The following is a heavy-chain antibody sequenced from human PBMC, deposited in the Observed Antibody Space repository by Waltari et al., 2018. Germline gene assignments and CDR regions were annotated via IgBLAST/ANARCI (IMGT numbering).Heavy chain of an antibody. CDR3: ARRFDS. V-gene: IGHV3-48*03. CDR2: ISGSGTTI. J-gene: IGHJ4*02. CDR1: GFTFSSSG. Sequence: EVQLVESGGGLVQPGGSLSLSCAASGFTFSSSGMNWVRQAPGKGLEWISYISGSGTTIYYADSVKGRFTISRDDAENSLYLQMNSLRAEDTALYYCARRFDSWGQGTRVTVSS.